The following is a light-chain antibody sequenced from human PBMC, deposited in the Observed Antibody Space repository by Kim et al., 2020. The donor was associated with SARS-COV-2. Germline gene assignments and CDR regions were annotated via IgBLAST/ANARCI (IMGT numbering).Light chain of an antibody. Sequence: QSALTQPPSASGSPGQAITISCTGTSRDVGGHNYVSWYQQYPGKAPKVIIYEVTKRPSGVPDRLSGSKSGNTASLTVSGLQPDDEATYFCSSYAGSNNLIFGGGTQLTVL. J-gene: IGLJ2*01. CDR2: EVT. V-gene: IGLV2-8*01. CDR3: SSYAGSNNLI. CDR1: SRDVGGHNY.